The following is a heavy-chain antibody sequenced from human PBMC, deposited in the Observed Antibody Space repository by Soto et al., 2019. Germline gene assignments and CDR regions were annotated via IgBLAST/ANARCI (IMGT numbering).Heavy chain of an antibody. Sequence: EVQLVESGGGLVQPGGSLRVSCAASGFTFSTYGMTWVRRAPGKGLEWVSYMSSRSLTIYYTDSVKGRFTISRDNAKNSLYLQMNSLRDEDTAVYYCARGGSSSDNGMDVWGQGTTVTVSS. CDR1: GFTFSTYG. V-gene: IGHV3-48*02. D-gene: IGHD6-6*01. J-gene: IGHJ6*02. CDR3: ARGGSSSDNGMDV. CDR2: MSSRSLTI.